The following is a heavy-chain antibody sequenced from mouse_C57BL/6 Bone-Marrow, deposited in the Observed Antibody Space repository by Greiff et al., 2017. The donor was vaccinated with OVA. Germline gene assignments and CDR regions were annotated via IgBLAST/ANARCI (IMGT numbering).Heavy chain of an antibody. CDR1: GFTFSSYA. CDR2: ISDGGSYT. CDR3: ARDGGRAMDY. V-gene: IGHV5-4*01. Sequence: EVKLMESGGGLVKPGGSLKLSCAASGFTFSSYAMSWVRQTPEKRLEWVATISDGGSYTSYPDNVKGRFTISRDTAKNNLYLQLSRLKSEDTAMEYCARDGGRAMDYWGQGTSVTVSA. J-gene: IGHJ4*01.